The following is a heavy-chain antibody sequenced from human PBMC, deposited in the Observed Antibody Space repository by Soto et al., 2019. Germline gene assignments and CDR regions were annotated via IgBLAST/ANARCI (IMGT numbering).Heavy chain of an antibody. CDR1: GFTFSSYA. J-gene: IGHJ4*02. Sequence: EVQLLESGGGLVQPGGSLRLSCAASGFTFSSYAMNWVRQAPGKGLEWVSGISGSGGSRYYADSVKGRFTISRDNSKNTLYLQMNSLRAEDTAVYYCAKDRIVVVVAAFDYWGQGTLVTVSS. CDR2: ISGSGGSR. V-gene: IGHV3-23*01. CDR3: AKDRIVVVVAAFDY. D-gene: IGHD2-15*01.